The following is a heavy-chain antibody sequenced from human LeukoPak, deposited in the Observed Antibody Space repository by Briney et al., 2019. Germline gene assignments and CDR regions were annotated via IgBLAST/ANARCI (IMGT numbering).Heavy chain of an antibody. CDR3: AKDQPGAAGIYYYGMDV. CDR2: INSDGSST. J-gene: IGHJ6*02. CDR1: GFTFRSYW. D-gene: IGHD6-13*01. Sequence: PGGTLRLSCAASGFTFRSYWMHWVRQAPVKGLVWVSRINSDGSSTNYADSVKGRFTISRDNAKNTLYLQMNSLRVEDTAMYYCAKDQPGAAGIYYYGMDVWGQGTTVTVSS. V-gene: IGHV3-74*01.